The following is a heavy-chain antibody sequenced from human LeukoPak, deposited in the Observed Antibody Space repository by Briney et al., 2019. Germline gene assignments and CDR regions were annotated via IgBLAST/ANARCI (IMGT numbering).Heavy chain of an antibody. Sequence: ASVKVSCKASGYAFTSYYMHWVRQAPGQGLEWMGIINPSGGSTSYAQKFQGRVTMTRDTSTSTVYMELSSLGSEDTAVYYCARTTPRDCSSTGGDARRYYYMDVWGRGTTVTV. D-gene: IGHD2-2*01. V-gene: IGHV1-46*01. J-gene: IGHJ6*03. CDR1: GYAFTSYY. CDR2: INPSGGST. CDR3: ARTTPRDCSSTGGDARRYYYMDV.